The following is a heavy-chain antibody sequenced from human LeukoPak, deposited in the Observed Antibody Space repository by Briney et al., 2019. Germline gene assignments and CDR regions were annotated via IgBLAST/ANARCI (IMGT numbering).Heavy chain of an antibody. CDR3: ARAYYYYMDV. CDR2: INPNSGGT. J-gene: IGHJ6*03. Sequence: ASVKVSCKASGYTFTGYYMHWVRQAPGQGLEWMGWINPNSGGTNYAQKFQGRATMTRNTSISTAYMELSSLRSEDTAVYYCARAYYYYMDVWGKGTTVTISS. V-gene: IGHV1-2*02. CDR1: GYTFTGYY.